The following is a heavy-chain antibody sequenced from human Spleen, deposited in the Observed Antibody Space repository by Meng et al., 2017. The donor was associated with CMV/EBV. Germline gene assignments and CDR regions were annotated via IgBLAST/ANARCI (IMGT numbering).Heavy chain of an antibody. Sequence: QVQLVQSGAAVKKPGXSVKLSCKAFGGPFSSYAISWVRQAPGQGLEWMGGMIPIFGTANNAQKFQGRVTITADESTRTAYMELSSLRSEDTAVYYCARDPQGEMATVIGAWYFDYWGQGTLVTVSS. CDR1: GGPFSSYA. D-gene: IGHD5-24*01. CDR2: MIPIFGTA. CDR3: ARDPQGEMATVIGAWYFDY. J-gene: IGHJ4*02. V-gene: IGHV1-69*12.